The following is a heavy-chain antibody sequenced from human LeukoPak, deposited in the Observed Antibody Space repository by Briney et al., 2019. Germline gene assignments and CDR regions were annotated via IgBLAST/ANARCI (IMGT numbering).Heavy chain of an antibody. CDR2: IWYDGSKE. CDR3: ARDPGTVTYYFDY. Sequence: PGGSLRLSCVASGFSFSNYGMHWVRQAPGKGLEWVAVIWYDGSKEYYADSVKGRFTISRDNSKNTLYLQMIGLRDEDTAVYYCARDPGTVTYYFDYWGRGTLVTVSS. D-gene: IGHD4-11*01. J-gene: IGHJ4*02. CDR1: GFSFSNYG. V-gene: IGHV3-33*01.